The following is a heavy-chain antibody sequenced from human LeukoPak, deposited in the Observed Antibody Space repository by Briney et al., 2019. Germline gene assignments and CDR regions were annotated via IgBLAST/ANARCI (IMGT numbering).Heavy chain of an antibody. CDR2: ISGSGGST. CDR1: GFTFSSYA. Sequence: QPGGSLRLSCAASGFTFSSYAMSWVRQAPGKGLEWVSAISGSGGSTYYADSVKGRFTISRDNSKNTLYLQMNSLRAEDTALYFCAKDQIPTTDHYYMDVWGKGTTVTVSS. CDR3: AKDQIPTTDHYYMDV. J-gene: IGHJ6*03. V-gene: IGHV3-23*01. D-gene: IGHD1-1*01.